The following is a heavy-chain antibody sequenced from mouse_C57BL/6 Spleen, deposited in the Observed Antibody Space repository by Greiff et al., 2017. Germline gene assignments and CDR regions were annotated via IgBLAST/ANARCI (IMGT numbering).Heavy chain of an antibody. Sequence: EVMLVESGGGLVQPGGSLSLSCAASGFTFTDYYMSWVRQPPGKALEWLGFIRNKANGYTTEYSASVKGRFTISRDNSQSILYLQMNALRAEDSATDYCARYTYYDYFDDWGQGTTLTVSS. D-gene: IGHD2-10*01. CDR3: ARYTYYDYFDD. V-gene: IGHV7-3*01. J-gene: IGHJ2*01. CDR2: IRNKANGYTT. CDR1: GFTFTDYY.